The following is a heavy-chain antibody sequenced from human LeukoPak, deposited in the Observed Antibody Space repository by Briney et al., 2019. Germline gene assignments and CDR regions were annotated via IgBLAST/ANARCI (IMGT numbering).Heavy chain of an antibody. CDR2: INPNSGGT. V-gene: IGHV1-2*02. CDR1: GYTFTSYA. CDR3: ARALRLLWFGEL. Sequence: ASVKVSCKSSGYTFTSYAMNWVRQAPGQGLEWMGWINPNSGGTNYAQKFQGRVTMTRDTSISTAYMELSRLRSDDTAVYYCARALRLLWFGELWGQGTLVTVSS. J-gene: IGHJ4*02. D-gene: IGHD3-10*01.